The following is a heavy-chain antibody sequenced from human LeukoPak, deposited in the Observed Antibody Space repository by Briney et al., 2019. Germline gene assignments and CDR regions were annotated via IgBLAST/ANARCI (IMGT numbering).Heavy chain of an antibody. V-gene: IGHV4-31*03. CDR3: ARGEITMAPYGMDV. CDR2: IYYSGST. Sequence: PSETLSLTCTVSGGSISSGGYYWSWIRQHPGKGLEWIGYIYYSGSTYYNPSLKSRVTISVDTSKNQFSLKLSSVTAADTAVYYWARGEITMAPYGMDVWGQGTTVTVSS. J-gene: IGHJ6*02. D-gene: IGHD3-10*01. CDR1: GGSISSGGYY.